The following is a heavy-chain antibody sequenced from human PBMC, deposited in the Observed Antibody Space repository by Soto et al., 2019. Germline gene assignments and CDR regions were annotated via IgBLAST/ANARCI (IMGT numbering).Heavy chain of an antibody. CDR1: GFTFSSYA. CDR3: AKSVSPVGGTPYYYYGMDV. Sequence: GGSLRLSCAASGFTFSSYAMSWVRQAPGKGLEWVSAISGSGGSTYYADSVKGRFTISRDNSKNTLYLQMNSLRAEDPAVYYCAKSVSPVGGTPYYYYGMDVWGQGTTVTVSS. D-gene: IGHD1-26*01. J-gene: IGHJ6*02. V-gene: IGHV3-23*01. CDR2: ISGSGGST.